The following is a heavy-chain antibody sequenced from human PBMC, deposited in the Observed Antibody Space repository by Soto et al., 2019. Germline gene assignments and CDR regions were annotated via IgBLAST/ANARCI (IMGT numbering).Heavy chain of an antibody. D-gene: IGHD6-6*01. CDR3: AKDFLLDLSSSSDYYGMDV. CDR2: IYYSGST. Sequence: PSETLSLTCTVSGGSISSYYWTWIRQPPGKGLEWIGYIYYSGSTNYNPSLKSRVTISVATSKTQFSLKLSSVTAADTAVYYCAKDFLLDLSSSSDYYGMDVWGQGTTVTVSS. CDR1: GGSISSYY. J-gene: IGHJ6*02. V-gene: IGHV4-59*12.